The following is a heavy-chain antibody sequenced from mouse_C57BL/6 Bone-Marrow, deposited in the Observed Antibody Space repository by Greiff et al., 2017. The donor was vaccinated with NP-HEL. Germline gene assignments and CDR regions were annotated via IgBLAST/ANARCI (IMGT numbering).Heavy chain of an antibody. CDR2: IYPRSGNT. V-gene: IGHV1-81*01. Sequence: QVQLQQSGAELARPGASVKLSCKASGYTFTSYGMSWVKQRTGQGLEWIGEIYPRSGNTYYNEKFKGKATLTADKSSSTAYMELRGLTSEDSAVYFCARPDYDWYFDVWGTGTTVTVSS. CDR1: GYTFTSYG. J-gene: IGHJ1*03. CDR3: ARPDYDWYFDV. D-gene: IGHD2-4*01.